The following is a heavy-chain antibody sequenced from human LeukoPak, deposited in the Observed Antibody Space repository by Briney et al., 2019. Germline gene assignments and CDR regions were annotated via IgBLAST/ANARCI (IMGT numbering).Heavy chain of an antibody. CDR2: INPNSGRT. Sequence: ASVKVSCKASGYTFTGYYMHWVRQAPGQGLEWMGWINPNSGRTNYAQKFQGRVTMTRDTSISTAYMELSRLRSDDTAVYYCARDAGYSGYDSRVDYWGQGTLVTVSS. CDR1: GYTFTGYY. V-gene: IGHV1-2*02. D-gene: IGHD5-12*01. CDR3: ARDAGYSGYDSRVDY. J-gene: IGHJ4*02.